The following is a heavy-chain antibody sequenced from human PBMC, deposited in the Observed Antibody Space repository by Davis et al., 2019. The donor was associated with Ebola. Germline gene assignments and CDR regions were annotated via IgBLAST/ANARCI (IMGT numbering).Heavy chain of an antibody. V-gene: IGHV3-53*01. D-gene: IGHD2-15*01. J-gene: IGHJ6*04. CDR1: GITVTTNY. Sequence: GESLKISCAASGITVTTNYMSWVRQAPGKGLAWVSVLYTGGSAYYADSVKGRFTISRDNSKNTVYLQMNSLRAEDTAVYYCAREAAGRSVYYYGMDVWGKGTTVTVSS. CDR3: AREAAGRSVYYYGMDV. CDR2: LYTGGSA.